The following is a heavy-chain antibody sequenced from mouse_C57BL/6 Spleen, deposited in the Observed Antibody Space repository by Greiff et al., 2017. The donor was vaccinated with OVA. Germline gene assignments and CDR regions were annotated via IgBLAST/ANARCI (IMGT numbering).Heavy chain of an antibody. D-gene: IGHD1-1*01. CDR2: IYPGDGDT. V-gene: IGHV1-82*01. CDR1: GYAFSSSW. CDR3: ARSHYYGSSYGGYAMDY. J-gene: IGHJ4*01. Sequence: QVQLQQSGPELVKPGASVKISCKASGYAFSSSWMNWVKQRPGKGLEWIGRIYPGDGDTNYNGKFKGKATLTADKSSSTAYMQLSSLTSEDSAVYFCARSHYYGSSYGGYAMDYWGQGTSVTVSS.